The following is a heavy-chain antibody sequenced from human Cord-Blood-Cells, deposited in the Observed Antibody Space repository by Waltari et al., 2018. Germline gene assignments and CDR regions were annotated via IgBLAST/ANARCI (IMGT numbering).Heavy chain of an antibody. V-gene: IGHV4-39*01. CDR3: ASPGADYYDSSGYLYYFDY. Sequence: QLQLQESGPGLVKPSETLSLTCTVSGGSISSSSYYWGWIRQPPGKGLEWIGSISYSGSTYYTPSLKSRVTISVDTAKNQFSLKLSSVTAADTAVYYCASPGADYYDSSGYLYYFDYWGQGTLVTVSS. J-gene: IGHJ4*02. D-gene: IGHD3-22*01. CDR1: GGSISSSSYY. CDR2: ISYSGST.